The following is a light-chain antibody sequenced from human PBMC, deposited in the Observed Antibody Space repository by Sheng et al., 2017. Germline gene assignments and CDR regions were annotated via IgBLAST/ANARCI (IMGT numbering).Light chain of an antibody. J-gene: IGLJ3*02. CDR1: NSDIGSYNL. CDR3: CSYSTPSPWV. Sequence: QSALTQPASVSGSPGQSITISCTGTNSDIGSYNLVSWYQQHPGKAPKLIIYEVTKRPSGLSRRFSGSKSGNTASLTISGLQTEDEATYYCCSYSTPSPWVFGGGTKLTVL. V-gene: IGLV2-23*02. CDR2: EVT.